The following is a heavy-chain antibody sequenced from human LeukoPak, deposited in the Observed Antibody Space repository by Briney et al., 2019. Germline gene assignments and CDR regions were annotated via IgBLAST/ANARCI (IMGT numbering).Heavy chain of an antibody. CDR1: GGSLSSTNNY. J-gene: IGHJ2*01. CDR2: LSYNGGT. Sequence: KTSETLSLTCTVSGGSLSSTNNYWGWIRQPPGEGLEWIGSLSYNGGTYYNPSLESRVTISVDTSKKQFSLKLSSVTAADTAVYYCARVLEGSSGQHWYFDLWGRGTLVTVSS. V-gene: IGHV4-39*07. CDR3: ARVLEGSSGQHWYFDL. D-gene: IGHD6-19*01.